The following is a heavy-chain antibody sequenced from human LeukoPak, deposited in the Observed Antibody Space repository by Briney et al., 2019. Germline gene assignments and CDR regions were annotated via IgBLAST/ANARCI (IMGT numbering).Heavy chain of an antibody. Sequence: VASVKVSCKASGYTFTSYDINWVRQATGQGLEWMGWMNPNSGNTGYAQKFQGRVTITRNTSISTAYMELSSLRSEDTAVYYCARVLSGGSGRVHWFDPWGQGTLVTVSS. J-gene: IGHJ5*02. V-gene: IGHV1-8*03. CDR3: ARVLSGGSGRVHWFDP. CDR1: GYTFTSYD. CDR2: MNPNSGNT. D-gene: IGHD6-19*01.